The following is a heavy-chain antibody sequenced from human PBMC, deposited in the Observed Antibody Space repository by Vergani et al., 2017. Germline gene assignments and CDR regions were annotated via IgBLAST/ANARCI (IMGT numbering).Heavy chain of an antibody. Sequence: EVQLVESGGGLVQPGRSLRLSCAASGFTFSSYWMHWVRQAPGKGLVWVSRINSDGSSTSYADSVKGRVTISRDNAKNTLYLQRNSLRAEDTAVYYCASGQYRDGYRTWGQGTLVTVSS. D-gene: IGHD5-24*01. CDR1: GFTFSSYW. CDR3: ASGQYRDGYRT. J-gene: IGHJ5*02. V-gene: IGHV3-74*02. CDR2: INSDGSST.